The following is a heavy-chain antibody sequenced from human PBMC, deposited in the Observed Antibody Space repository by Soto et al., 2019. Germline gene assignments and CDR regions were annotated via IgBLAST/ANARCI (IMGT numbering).Heavy chain of an antibody. D-gene: IGHD5-12*01. Sequence: QVQLVESGGGVVQPGRSLRLSCAASVFTFSNYAMHWVRQAPGKGLEWVAVISDDGSNTYYADSVKGRFTISRDNPKNSLYLQLTRLRAEDTAVYYCVKVGGYDGYEPLDKWGQGTLVTVSS. CDR2: ISDDGSNT. J-gene: IGHJ4*02. V-gene: IGHV3-30*18. CDR3: VKVGGYDGYEPLDK. CDR1: VFTFSNYA.